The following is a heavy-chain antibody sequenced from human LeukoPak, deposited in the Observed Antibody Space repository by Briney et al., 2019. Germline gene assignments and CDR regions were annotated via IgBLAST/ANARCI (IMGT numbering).Heavy chain of an antibody. CDR3: ARVQYYYDSSGYYLGSVIDY. J-gene: IGHJ4*02. CDR1: GYTFTGYY. CDR2: INPNIGGT. V-gene: IGHV1-2*06. D-gene: IGHD3-22*01. Sequence: ASVKVSCKASGYTFTGYYMHWVRQAPGQRREWMGRINPNIGGTNYAQKFQGRVTMTRDTSISTAYMELSRLRSDDTAVYYCARVQYYYDSSGYYLGSVIDYWGQGTLVTVSS.